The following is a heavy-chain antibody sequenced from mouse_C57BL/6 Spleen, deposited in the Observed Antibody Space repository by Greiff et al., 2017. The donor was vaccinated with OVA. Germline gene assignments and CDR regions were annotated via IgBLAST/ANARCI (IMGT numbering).Heavy chain of an antibody. D-gene: IGHD3-2*02. V-gene: IGHV1-64*01. CDR2: IHPNSGST. J-gene: IGHJ4*01. CDR1: GYTFTSYW. Sequence: QVQLQQPGAELVKPGASVKLSCKASGYTFTSYWMHRVKQRPGQGLEWIGMIHPNSGSTNYNEKFKSKATLTVDKSSSTAYMQLSSLTSEDSAVYYCARGAQAPYYAMDYWGQGTSVTVSS. CDR3: ARGAQAPYYAMDY.